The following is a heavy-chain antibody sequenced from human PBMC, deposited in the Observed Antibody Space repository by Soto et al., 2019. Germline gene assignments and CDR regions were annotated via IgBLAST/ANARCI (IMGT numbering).Heavy chain of an antibody. CDR1: GFMFNNSA. CDR3: ARAKAVVIAALDI. CDR2: VSDNGGSRGGT. J-gene: IGHJ3*02. Sequence: GWYLRVSCKASGFMFNNSAMTWVRQAPGQGLQWVASVSDNGGSRGGTYYADSVKGRFTISRDNSKNTLYLQLDSLTGADTAVYYCARAKAVVIAALDIWGQGTMVTVSS. V-gene: IGHV3-23*01. D-gene: IGHD2-21*01.